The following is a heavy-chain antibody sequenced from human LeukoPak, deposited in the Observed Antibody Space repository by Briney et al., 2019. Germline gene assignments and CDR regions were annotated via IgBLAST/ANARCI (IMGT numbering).Heavy chain of an antibody. D-gene: IGHD3-16*02. CDR2: MNPNSGNT. CDR1: GYTFTGYY. V-gene: IGHV1-8*03. Sequence: ASVKVSCKASGYTFTGYYMHWVRQAPGQGLEWMGWMNPNSGNTGYAQKFQGRVTITRNTSISTAYMELSSLRSEDTAVYYCARGRYHGAFDIWGQGTMVTVSS. J-gene: IGHJ3*02. CDR3: ARGRYHGAFDI.